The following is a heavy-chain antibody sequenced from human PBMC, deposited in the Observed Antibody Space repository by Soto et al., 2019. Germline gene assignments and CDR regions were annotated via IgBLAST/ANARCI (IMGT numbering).Heavy chain of an antibody. D-gene: IGHD3-16*01. J-gene: IGHJ4*02. CDR3: AKDRRTGVNYCVYSDF. CDR1: GVTFSSYV. Sequence: EVQLLESGGGLVQPGGSLRLSCAASGVTFSSYVMTWVRQAPGKGLEWVSFSSATGAGTYYADSVKGRFTIARDNSKNTLYLHMTSLSADGTAVYYCAKDRRTGVNYCVYSDFWGQGALVIVSS. V-gene: IGHV3-23*01. CDR2: SSATGAGT.